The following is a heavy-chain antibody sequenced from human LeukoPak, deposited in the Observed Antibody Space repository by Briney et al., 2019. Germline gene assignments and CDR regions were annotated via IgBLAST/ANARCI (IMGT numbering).Heavy chain of an antibody. V-gene: IGHV4-59*01. Sequence: PSETLSLTCTVSGGAMTYYYWNWIRQPPGKGLEWIGYIYHTGTTKYNPSLKSRVTISLDTSKNQFSLTLGSVTAEDTAFYYCARGRSSGVSSTPDSWGQGTLVTVPS. CDR3: ARGRSSGVSSTPDS. D-gene: IGHD3-22*01. CDR1: GGAMTYYY. CDR2: IYHTGTT. J-gene: IGHJ4*02.